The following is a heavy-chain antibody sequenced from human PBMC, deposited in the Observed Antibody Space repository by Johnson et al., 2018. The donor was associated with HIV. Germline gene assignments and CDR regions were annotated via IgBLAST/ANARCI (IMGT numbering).Heavy chain of an antibody. V-gene: IGHV3-53*01. CDR2: IYSGGST. D-gene: IGHD7-27*01. J-gene: IGHJ3*02. Sequence: VQLVESGGGLIQPGGSLRLSCAASGFTVSSNYMSWVRQAPGKGLEWVSVIYSGGSTYYADSVKGRFTLSRDSSKNTLYLQMNSLRAEDTAVYYCAKDLGTGDDAFDIWGQGTMVTVSS. CDR3: AKDLGTGDDAFDI. CDR1: GFTVSSNY.